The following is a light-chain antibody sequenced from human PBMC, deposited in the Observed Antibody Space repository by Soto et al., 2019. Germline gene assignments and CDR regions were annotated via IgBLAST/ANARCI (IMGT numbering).Light chain of an antibody. CDR2: DAS. CDR3: LQFNSYPFT. Sequence: IQLTQSPSSLSASVGDRVTITCRASQGINVDLAWYQQKPRKAPILLIYDASTLESGVPPRFSGSGFGTDFTLTISSLQADDLATYFCLQFNSYPFTFGQGTRLEIK. J-gene: IGKJ5*01. V-gene: IGKV1-13*02. CDR1: QGINVD.